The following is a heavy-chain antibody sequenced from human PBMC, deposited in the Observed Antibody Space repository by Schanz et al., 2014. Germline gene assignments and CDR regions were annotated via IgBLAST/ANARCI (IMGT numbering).Heavy chain of an antibody. Sequence: EQLLQSGGGLVQPGGSLRLSCAASGFTFGSYAMSWVRQAPGKGLEWVAVIWSDGSGKYYADSVKGRFTISRDSPKNTLYLQMNSLRAEDTAVYYCAKQIHYDILTVTRNWGQGTLVTVSS. CDR1: GFTFGSYA. CDR3: AKQIHYDILTVTRN. J-gene: IGHJ4*02. CDR2: IWSDGSGK. D-gene: IGHD3-9*01. V-gene: IGHV3-33*08.